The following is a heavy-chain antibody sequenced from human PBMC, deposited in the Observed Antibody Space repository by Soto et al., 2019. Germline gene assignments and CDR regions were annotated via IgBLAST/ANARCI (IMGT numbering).Heavy chain of an antibody. D-gene: IGHD4-17*01. V-gene: IGHV3-23*01. CDR3: ARRGAYDPGDYVQICYFDY. CDR2: ISGSGGST. CDR1: GFTFSTYA. Sequence: PGGSLRLSCAASGFTFSTYAMSWVRQAPGKGLEWVSAISGSGGSTYHADSVKGRFTVSRDNSKNTLYVQMNSLRAEDTAIYYCARRGAYDPGDYVQICYFDYWGQGTLVTVSS. J-gene: IGHJ4*02.